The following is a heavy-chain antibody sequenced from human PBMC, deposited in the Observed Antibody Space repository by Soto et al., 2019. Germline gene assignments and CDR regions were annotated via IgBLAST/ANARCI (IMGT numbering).Heavy chain of an antibody. CDR1: GGSINYNSYH. CDR3: ARLVVVAPVANV. D-gene: IGHD2-2*01. V-gene: IGHV4-39*02. J-gene: IGHJ4*02. CDR2: IFYTGTT. Sequence: QLQLQESGPGLMKTSESLSLTCSVSGGSINYNSYHWGWIRQPPGQGLEWIASIFYTGTTFYNPSLESRVTMSVDTSKNSFSLHLTSVTAADTAVYFCARLVVVAPVANVWGQGTLVTV.